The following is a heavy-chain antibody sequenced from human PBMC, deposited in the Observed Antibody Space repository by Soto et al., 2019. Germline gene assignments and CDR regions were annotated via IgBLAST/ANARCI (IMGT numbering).Heavy chain of an antibody. CDR3: AKSGMFGGVIPYYYGMDV. Sequence: LRLSCAASGFTVSRNYMSWVRQAPGKGLEWVSVIYSDGTTYYADSVKGRFTISRDNSKNTLYLQMNSLRAEDTAVYYCAKSGMFGGVIPYYYGMDVWGQGTTVTVSS. V-gene: IGHV3-53*01. J-gene: IGHJ6*02. CDR2: IYSDGTT. CDR1: GFTVSRNY. D-gene: IGHD3-16*02.